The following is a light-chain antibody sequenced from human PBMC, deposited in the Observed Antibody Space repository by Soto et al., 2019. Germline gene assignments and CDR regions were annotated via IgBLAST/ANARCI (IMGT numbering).Light chain of an antibody. V-gene: IGKV1-39*01. CDR1: QTISSY. CDR3: QQNYNTPLT. J-gene: IGKJ3*01. CDR2: AVS. Sequence: DIEMTQSPSSLSASVGDRVTITCRASQTISSYLNWYHQKPGKAPKLLIYAVSNLQSGVPSRFSGSGSGTDFTPTSSRLQPEDLATDYCQQNYNTPLTFGPGTKVDIK.